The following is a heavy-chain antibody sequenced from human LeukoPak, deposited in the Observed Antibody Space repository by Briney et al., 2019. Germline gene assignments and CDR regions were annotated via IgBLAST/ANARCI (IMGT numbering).Heavy chain of an antibody. CDR3: ARDSVAAIGTGYYYYGMDV. CDR2: IFYSGTT. J-gene: IGHJ6*02. Sequence: PSETLSLTCTVSGGSIRNYYWSWIRQPPGKGLEWIGYIFYSGTTHYNPSLRSRVPISVDTSKNQFSLKLSSVTAADTAVYYCARDSVAAIGTGYYYYGMDVWGQGTTVTVSS. V-gene: IGHV4-59*12. CDR1: GGSIRNYY. D-gene: IGHD1-1*01.